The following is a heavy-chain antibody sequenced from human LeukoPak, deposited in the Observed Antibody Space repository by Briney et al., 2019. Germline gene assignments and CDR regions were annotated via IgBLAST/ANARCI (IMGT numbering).Heavy chain of an antibody. CDR2: IYPGDSDT. Sequence: GESLKISCKASGYSFPSYWIVWVRQMPGKGLEWMGIIYPGDSDTRYSPSFQARVTISADKSISTAYLQWSSLKASDTAMYYCARQGLGLDGSMAAWSQGTLVTVSS. CDR3: ARQGLGLDGSMAA. D-gene: IGHD3-10*01. J-gene: IGHJ5*02. V-gene: IGHV5-51*01. CDR1: GYSFPSYW.